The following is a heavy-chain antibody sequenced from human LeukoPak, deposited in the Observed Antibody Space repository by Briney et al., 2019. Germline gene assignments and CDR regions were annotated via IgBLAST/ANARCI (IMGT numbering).Heavy chain of an antibody. Sequence: GGSLRLSCAASGFTFSSYSMNWVSQAPGKGLEWVSSISSSSSYIYYADSVKGRFTISRDNAKNSLYLQMNSLRAEDTAVYYCARDRDHDYGDSVDAFDIWGQGTMVTVSS. CDR2: ISSSSSYI. D-gene: IGHD4-17*01. V-gene: IGHV3-21*01. CDR3: ARDRDHDYGDSVDAFDI. CDR1: GFTFSSYS. J-gene: IGHJ3*02.